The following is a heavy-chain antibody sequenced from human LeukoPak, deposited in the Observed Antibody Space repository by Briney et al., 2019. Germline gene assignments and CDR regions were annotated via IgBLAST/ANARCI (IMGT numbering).Heavy chain of an antibody. D-gene: IGHD6-13*01. Sequence: PSETLSLTCTVSGGSISSSSYYWGWIRQPPGKGLEWIGSIYYSGSTYYNPSLKSRVTISVDTSKNQFSLKLSSVTAADTAVYYCARGGGSSWYFGYWGQGTLVTVSS. CDR1: GGSISSSSYY. J-gene: IGHJ4*02. V-gene: IGHV4-39*07. CDR3: ARGGGSSWYFGY. CDR2: IYYSGST.